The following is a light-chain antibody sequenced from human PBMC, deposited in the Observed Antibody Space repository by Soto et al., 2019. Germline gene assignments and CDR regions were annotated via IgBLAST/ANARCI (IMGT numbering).Light chain of an antibody. CDR2: DAS. CDR1: QSVSSAY. J-gene: IGKJ5*01. CDR3: QQRSIWPPIT. V-gene: IGKV3-11*01. Sequence: EIVLTQSPGTLSLSPGERVTLSCRASQSVSSAYLAWYQQKRGQAPRLLIYDASSRATGIPARFSGSGSGTDFTLTISSLETEDFAVYYCQQRSIWPPITFGQGTRLEIK.